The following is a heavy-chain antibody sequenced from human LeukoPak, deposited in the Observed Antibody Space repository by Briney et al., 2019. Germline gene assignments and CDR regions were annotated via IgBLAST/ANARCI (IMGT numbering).Heavy chain of an antibody. D-gene: IGHD1-26*01. CDR2: IYPGDSDT. J-gene: IGHJ4*02. Sequence: PGESLKISCKGSGYSFSSYWIAWVRQMPGKGLQWMGIIYPGDSDTRYSPSFQGQVTISADKSISSAYMQWSSLKASDTAMYYCARPKGGGYYEYFDYWGQGTLVTVSS. CDR3: ARPKGGGYYEYFDY. V-gene: IGHV5-51*01. CDR1: GYSFSSYW.